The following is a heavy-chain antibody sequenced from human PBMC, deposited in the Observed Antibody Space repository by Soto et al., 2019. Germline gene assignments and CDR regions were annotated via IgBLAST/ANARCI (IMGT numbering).Heavy chain of an antibody. CDR1: GGSISSSSYD. J-gene: IGHJ4*02. Sequence: QLQLQESGPGLVKPSETLSLTCTVSGGSISSSSYDWGWIRQPPGRGLEWIGSIYYSGSTYYNPSLKSRVTIAVDTSKNQFSLKLSSVTAADTAVYYCARRRDSSGYYDGFDYWGQGTLVTVSS. CDR3: ARRRDSSGYYDGFDY. CDR2: IYYSGST. V-gene: IGHV4-39*01. D-gene: IGHD3-22*01.